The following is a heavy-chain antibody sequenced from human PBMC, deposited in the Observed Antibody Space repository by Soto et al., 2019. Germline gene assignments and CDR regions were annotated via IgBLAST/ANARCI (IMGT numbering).Heavy chain of an antibody. CDR2: TIPLFGTT. D-gene: IGHD3-16*01. J-gene: IGHJ4*02. CDR1: GDTFKNSV. Sequence: QVQLVQSGVEVKKPGSSVRVSCKASGDTFKNSVISWVRQAPGQGLEWMGGTIPLFGTTDYAQKFQGRVTIIAEESTSTVYMELSSLRSDDTAIYYCARGWGYDSTDYDYAYWGQGTLVIVSS. V-gene: IGHV1-69*01. CDR3: ARGWGYDSTDYDYAY.